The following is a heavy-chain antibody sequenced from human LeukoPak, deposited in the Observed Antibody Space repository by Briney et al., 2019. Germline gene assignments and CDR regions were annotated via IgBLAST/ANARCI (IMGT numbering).Heavy chain of an antibody. CDR1: GGTFSSYA. CDR3: ARAGYSSSWDTYYFDY. CDR2: IIPILGIV. Sequence: SVKVSCKASGGTFSSYAISWVRQAPGQGLEWMGRIIPILGIVNYAQKFQGRVTITADKSTSTAYMELSSLRSEDTAVYYCARAGYSSSWDTYYFDYWGQGTLVTVSS. J-gene: IGHJ4*02. V-gene: IGHV1-69*04. D-gene: IGHD6-13*01.